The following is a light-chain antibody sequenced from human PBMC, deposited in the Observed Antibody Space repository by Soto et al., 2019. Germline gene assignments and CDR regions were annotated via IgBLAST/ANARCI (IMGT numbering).Light chain of an antibody. CDR2: DDN. CDR1: SGSIASNY. CDR3: QSYDNNIHVI. J-gene: IGLJ2*01. V-gene: IGLV6-57*04. Sequence: NFMLTQQHSVSESPGKTVTISCTRSSGSIASNYVQWYRQRPGSAPITVIYDDNQRPSGVPVRFSGSIDRSSNSASLTISGLKTEDEADYFCQSYDNNIHVIFGGGTKVTVL.